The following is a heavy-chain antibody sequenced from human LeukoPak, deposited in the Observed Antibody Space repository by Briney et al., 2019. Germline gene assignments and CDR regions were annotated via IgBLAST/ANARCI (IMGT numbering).Heavy chain of an antibody. CDR2: IYYSGST. J-gene: IGHJ4*02. V-gene: IGHV4-31*03. CDR1: GGSISSCGSY. Sequence: SETLSLTCTVSGGSISSCGSYWSWIRQHPGKGLEWIGYIYYSGSTYYNPSLKSRVTISLDMSKNQFSLKLTSVTAADTAVYYCWSREGVRAGYFYDWGQGTLVTVSS. D-gene: IGHD3-10*01. CDR3: WSREGVRAGYFYD.